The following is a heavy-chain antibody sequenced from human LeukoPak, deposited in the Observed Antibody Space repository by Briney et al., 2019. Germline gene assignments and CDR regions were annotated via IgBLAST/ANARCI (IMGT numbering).Heavy chain of an antibody. V-gene: IGHV3-7*01. Sequence: GGSLRLSCAASGFTFSSYWMSWVRQAPGKGLEWVANIKQDGSEKYYVDSVKGRFTISRDNAKNSLYLQMNSLRAEDTAVYNCARGFAAAGDYYYYYMDVWGKGTTVTVSS. CDR3: ARGFAAAGDYYYYYMDV. CDR2: IKQDGSEK. J-gene: IGHJ6*03. CDR1: GFTFSSYW. D-gene: IGHD6-13*01.